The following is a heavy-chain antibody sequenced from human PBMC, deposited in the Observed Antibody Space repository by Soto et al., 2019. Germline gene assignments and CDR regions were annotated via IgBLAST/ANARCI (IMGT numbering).Heavy chain of an antibody. CDR1: GYTFTSYA. CDR2: INAGNGNT. D-gene: IGHD3-10*01. CDR3: ARGSGLPDFDY. Sequence: QVQLVQSGAEVKKPGASVKVSCKASGYTFTSYAMHWVRQAPGQRLEWMGWINAGNGNTKYSQKFQGRVTITRDTSASTAYMELGSLRSEDTAVYYCARGSGLPDFDYWGQGTLVTVSS. V-gene: IGHV1-3*01. J-gene: IGHJ4*02.